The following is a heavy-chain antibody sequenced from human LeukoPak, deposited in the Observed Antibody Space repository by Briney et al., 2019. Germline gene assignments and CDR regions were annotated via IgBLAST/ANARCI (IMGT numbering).Heavy chain of an antibody. CDR1: GFTFSSNW. D-gene: IGHD6-19*01. CDR3: ARVGLYSSGWSA. CDR2: INSDGSNT. J-gene: IGHJ4*02. Sequence: GGSLRISCAASGFTFSSNWMNWVRQAPGKGLVWVSRINSDGSNTDYTDSVKGRFTISRDNAKNTLYLEMNSLRAEDTAVYYCARVGLYSSGWSAWGQGTLVTVSS. V-gene: IGHV3-74*01.